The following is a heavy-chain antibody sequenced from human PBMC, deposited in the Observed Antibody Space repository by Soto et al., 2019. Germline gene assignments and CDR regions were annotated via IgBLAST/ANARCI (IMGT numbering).Heavy chain of an antibody. J-gene: IGHJ4*02. CDR1: GGTVSSYA. CDR3: ARDVSSDTTGFRGYDL. D-gene: IGHD3-10*01. Sequence: SVKVSCKASGGTVSSYAITWVRQAPGKGLEWMGVFIPIFVSAHYAPKFQGRITITADESTSTAYMELSGLSSEDTAIYYCARDVSSDTTGFRGYDLWGQGTQVTVSS. CDR2: FIPIFVSA. V-gene: IGHV1-69*13.